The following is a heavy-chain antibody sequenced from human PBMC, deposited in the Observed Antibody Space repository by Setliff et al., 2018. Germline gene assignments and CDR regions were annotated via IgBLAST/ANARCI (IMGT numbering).Heavy chain of an antibody. Sequence: GASVKVSCEASGGTFSSYAISWVRQAPGQGLEWMGGIIPIFGTANYAQKFQGRVTITTDESTSTAYMELSSLRSEDTAVYYCARGNYYDSSGYSVDYWGQGTLVTVSS. CDR2: IIPIFGTA. CDR3: ARGNYYDSSGYSVDY. V-gene: IGHV1-69*05. D-gene: IGHD3-22*01. CDR1: GGTFSSYA. J-gene: IGHJ4*02.